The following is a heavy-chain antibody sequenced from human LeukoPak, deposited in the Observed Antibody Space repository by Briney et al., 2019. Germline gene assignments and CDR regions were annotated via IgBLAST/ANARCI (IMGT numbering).Heavy chain of an antibody. CDR3: ADGYGLFHH. Sequence: GGSLRLSCVASGFTFSGYWTSWVHQAQGRGLEWVANIKKDGSEKYYADSVKGRFTISRDNAKKSLYLQMSSLRAEDTAVYYCADGYGLFHHCGQGTLVTVAS. V-gene: IGHV3-7*01. CDR1: GFTFSGYW. J-gene: IGHJ1*01. D-gene: IGHD5-24*01. CDR2: IKKDGSEK.